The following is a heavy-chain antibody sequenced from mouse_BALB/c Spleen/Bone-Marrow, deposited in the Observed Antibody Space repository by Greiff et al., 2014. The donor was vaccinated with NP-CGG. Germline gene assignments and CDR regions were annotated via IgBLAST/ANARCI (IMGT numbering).Heavy chain of an antibody. D-gene: IGHD2-1*01. J-gene: IGHJ1*01. CDR2: FYPGDGDT. V-gene: IGHV1-82*01. Sequence: VQLQQSGPELVKPGASGKISCKASGYAFSSSWTNWVKQRPGRGLEGIGRFYPGDGDTNYNGKFKGKATLTADKASSTAYMQLSILTSVDSAVYFCARHAYGNSYWYFDVWGAGTTVTVSS. CDR1: GYAFSSSW. CDR3: ARHAYGNSYWYFDV.